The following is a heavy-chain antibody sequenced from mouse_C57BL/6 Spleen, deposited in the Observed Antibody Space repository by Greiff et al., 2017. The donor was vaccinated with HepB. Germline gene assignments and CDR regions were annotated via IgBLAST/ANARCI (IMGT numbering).Heavy chain of an antibody. J-gene: IGHJ4*01. CDR1: GYTFTDYY. CDR2: INPNNGGT. Sequence: EVQLQQSGPELVKPGASVKISCKASGYTFTDYYMNWVKQSHGQSLEWIGDINPNNGGTSYNQKFKGKATLTVDKSSSTAYMELRSLTSEDSAVDDGARYPDGNYPYYARDYWGQGTSVTVSS. V-gene: IGHV1-26*01. CDR3: ARYPDGNYPYYARDY. D-gene: IGHD2-1*01.